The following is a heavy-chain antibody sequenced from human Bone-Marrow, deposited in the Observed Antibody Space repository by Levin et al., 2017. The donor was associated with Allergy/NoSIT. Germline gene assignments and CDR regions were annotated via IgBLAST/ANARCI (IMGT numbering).Heavy chain of an antibody. J-gene: IGHJ4*02. CDR3: VRPKHSFGNTDDY. CDR2: ISGDGGSA. Sequence: GGSLRLSCGASGFTFGAYWMHWVRQAPGEAPVWVSRISGDGGSAEYADSVKGRFTISRDNAKSTLFLQMDSLRAEDTAVYYCVRPKHSFGNTDDYWGQGTLVAVSS. V-gene: IGHV3-74*03. CDR1: GFTFGAYW. D-gene: IGHD4-23*01.